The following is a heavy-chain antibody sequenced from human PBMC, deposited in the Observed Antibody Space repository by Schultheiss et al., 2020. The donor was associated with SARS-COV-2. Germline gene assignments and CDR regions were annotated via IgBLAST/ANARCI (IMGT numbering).Heavy chain of an antibody. CDR2: IYYSGST. D-gene: IGHD6-13*01. Sequence: SETLSLTCTVSGGSISSYYWSWIRQPPGKGLEWIGYIYYSGSTNYNPSLKSRVTMSVDTSKNQFSLKLSSVTAADTAVYYCASGTAAGRVYYYYGMDVWGQGTTVTVSS. V-gene: IGHV4-59*12. CDR3: ASGTAAGRVYYYYGMDV. J-gene: IGHJ6*02. CDR1: GGSISSYY.